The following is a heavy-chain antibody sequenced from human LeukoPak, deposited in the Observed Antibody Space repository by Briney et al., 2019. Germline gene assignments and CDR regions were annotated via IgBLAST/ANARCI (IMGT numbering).Heavy chain of an antibody. CDR1: GGSISSSSYY. CDR2: IYYSGST. CDR3: ARQGEREYFDY. V-gene: IGHV4-39*01. J-gene: IGHJ4*02. Sequence: SETLSLTCTVSGGSISSSSYYWGWIRQPPGKGLEWIGSIYYSGSTYYNPSLKSRVTISVDTSKNQFSLKLSSVTAADTAVYYCARQGEREYFDYWGQGTQVTVSS. D-gene: IGHD3-10*01.